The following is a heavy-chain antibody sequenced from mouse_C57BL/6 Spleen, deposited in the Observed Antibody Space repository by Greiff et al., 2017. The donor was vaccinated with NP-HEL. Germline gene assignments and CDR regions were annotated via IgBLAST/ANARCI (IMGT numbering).Heavy chain of an antibody. CDR3: ARRGNEYDEREYYAMDY. J-gene: IGHJ4*01. V-gene: IGHV5-17*01. CDR2: ISSGRSTI. Sequence: EVQRVESGGGLVKPGGSLKLSCAASGFTFSDYGMHWVRQAPEKGLEWVAYISSGRSTIYYADTVKGRFTISRDNAKNTLFLQMTSLRSEDTAMYYCARRGNEYDEREYYAMDYWGQGTSVTVSS. CDR1: GFTFSDYG. D-gene: IGHD2-4*01.